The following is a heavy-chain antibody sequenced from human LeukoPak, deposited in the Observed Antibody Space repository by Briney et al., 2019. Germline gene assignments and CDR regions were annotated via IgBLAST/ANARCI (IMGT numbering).Heavy chain of an antibody. Sequence: GGSLRLSCAASGFTFSSYSTNWVRQAPGKGLEWVSSISSSSSYIYYADSVKGRFTISRDNAKNSLYLQMNSLRAEDTAVYYCARDYYDILTGSRFMDVWGQGTTVTVSS. CDR1: GFTFSSYS. CDR2: ISSSSSYI. D-gene: IGHD3-9*01. V-gene: IGHV3-21*01. CDR3: ARDYYDILTGSRFMDV. J-gene: IGHJ6*02.